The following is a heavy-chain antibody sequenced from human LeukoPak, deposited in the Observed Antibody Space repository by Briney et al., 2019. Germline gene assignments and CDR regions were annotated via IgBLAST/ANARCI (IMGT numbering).Heavy chain of an antibody. V-gene: IGHV4-59*12. Sequence: NPSETLSLTGTVSGGSISTYYWSWIRQPPGKGLEWIGYIHYSGSIKYNPSLKSRVTISLGTSKNQFSLRLSSVTAADTAVYYCARGSVTMVRGVRGNWFDPWGQGTLVTVSS. J-gene: IGHJ5*02. CDR1: GGSISTYY. CDR3: ARGSVTMVRGVRGNWFDP. CDR2: IHYSGSI. D-gene: IGHD3-10*01.